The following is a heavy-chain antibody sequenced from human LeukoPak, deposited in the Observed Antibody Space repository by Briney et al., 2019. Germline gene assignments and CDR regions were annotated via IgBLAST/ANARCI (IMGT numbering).Heavy chain of an antibody. CDR1: GGSISSGDYY. V-gene: IGHV4-39*07. Sequence: SETLSLTCTVSGGSISSGDYYWSWVRQSPGKGLEWIGEMYHSGSTNYNPSLKSRVTISVDKSQNQFSLKLNSVTAADTAVYYCARKRADTWYYFDYWGQGTLVTVSS. D-gene: IGHD2-2*02. J-gene: IGHJ4*02. CDR3: ARKRADTWYYFDY. CDR2: MYHSGST.